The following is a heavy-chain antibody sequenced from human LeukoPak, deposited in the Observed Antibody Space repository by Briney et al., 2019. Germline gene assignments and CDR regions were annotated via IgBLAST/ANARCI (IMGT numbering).Heavy chain of an antibody. J-gene: IGHJ3*02. V-gene: IGHV1-69*05. Sequence: GASVKVSCKASGGTFSSYAISWVRQAPGQGLEWMGGIIPIFGTANYAQKFQGRVTITTDESTSTAYMELSSLRSEDTAVYYCARGRDSGSYRGAFDIWGHGTMVTVSS. CDR2: IIPIFGTA. CDR3: ARGRDSGSYRGAFDI. CDR1: GGTFSSYA. D-gene: IGHD1-26*01.